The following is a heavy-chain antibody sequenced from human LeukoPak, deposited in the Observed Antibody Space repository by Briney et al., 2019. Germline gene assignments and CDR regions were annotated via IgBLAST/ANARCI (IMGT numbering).Heavy chain of an antibody. J-gene: IGHJ4*02. CDR3: VRDLSGITTTSRGDDY. CDR1: GYTFTGYY. CDR2: INPNNGDT. Sequence: ASVKVSCKASGYTFTGYYMYWVRPAPGQGLEWMGRINPNNGDTNYAQKFQGRVTMTRDTSINIAYMELSRLRSDDTAMYYCVRDLSGITTTSRGDDYWGQGTLVTVSS. D-gene: IGHD1-20*01. V-gene: IGHV1-2*06.